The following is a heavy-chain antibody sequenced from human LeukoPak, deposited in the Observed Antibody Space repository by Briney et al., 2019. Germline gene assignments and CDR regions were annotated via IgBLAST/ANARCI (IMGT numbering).Heavy chain of an antibody. J-gene: IGHJ3*01. CDR2: INPSGGST. D-gene: IGHD5-12*01. CDR3: ARDPILVATDDAFDV. V-gene: IGHV1-46*01. Sequence: ASVKVSCKASGYTFTSHYIHWVRQAPGQGLEWMGIINPSGGSTSYAQNFKGRLTMTRDTSTSTVYMELSSLRSEDTAVYYCARDPILVATDDAFDVWGQGTRVTDSS. CDR1: GYTFTSHY.